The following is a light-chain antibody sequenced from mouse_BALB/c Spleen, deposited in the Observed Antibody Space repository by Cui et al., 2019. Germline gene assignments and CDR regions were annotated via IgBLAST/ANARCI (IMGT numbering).Light chain of an antibody. CDR3: HQWSSWT. J-gene: IGKJ1*01. CDR1: SSVSY. CDR2: STS. Sequence: QIVLTQPPPIMSASLGEEITLTCSASSSVSYMHWYQQKSGTSPKLLIYSTSNLASGVPSRFSGSGSGTFYSLTISSVEAEDAADYYCHQWSSWTFGGGTKLEIK. V-gene: IGKV4-80*01.